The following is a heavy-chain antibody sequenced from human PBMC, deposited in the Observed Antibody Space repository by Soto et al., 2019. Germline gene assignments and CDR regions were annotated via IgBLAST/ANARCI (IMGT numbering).Heavy chain of an antibody. CDR3: AGSLYDSSEGLHY. CDR1: GGSISSGGYY. Sequence: PSETLSLTCTVSGGSISSGGYYWSWIRQHPGKGLEWIGYIYYSGSTYYNPSLKSRVTISVDTSKNQFSLKLSSVTAADTAVYYWAGSLYDSSEGLHYWGQGTLVTVSS. D-gene: IGHD3-22*01. V-gene: IGHV4-31*03. CDR2: IYYSGST. J-gene: IGHJ4*02.